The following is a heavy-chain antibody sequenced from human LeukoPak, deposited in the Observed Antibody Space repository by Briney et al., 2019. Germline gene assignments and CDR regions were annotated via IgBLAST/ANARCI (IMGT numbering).Heavy chain of an antibody. D-gene: IGHD3-22*01. CDR1: GYSISSGYY. Sequence: SETLSLTCTVSGYSISSGYYWGWIRQPPGKGLEWIGSFYHSGTTSYNPSLKSRLTISVDTSKNQFSLKLRSVTAADTAVYYCAKDRYENSGYQNWFDPWGQGTLVTVSS. V-gene: IGHV4-38-2*02. J-gene: IGHJ5*02. CDR3: AKDRYENSGYQNWFDP. CDR2: FYHSGTT.